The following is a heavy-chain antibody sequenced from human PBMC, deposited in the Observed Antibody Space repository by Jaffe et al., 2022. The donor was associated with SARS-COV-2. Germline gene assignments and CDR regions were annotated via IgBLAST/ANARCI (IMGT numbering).Heavy chain of an antibody. J-gene: IGHJ4*02. CDR3: ARPIVGAITGPFDY. V-gene: IGHV4-39*01. D-gene: IGHD1-26*01. Sequence: QLQLQESGPGLVKPSETLSLTCTVSGGSISSSSYYWGWIRQPPGKGLEWIGSIYYSGSTYYNPSLKSRVTISVDTSKNQFSLKLSSVTAADTAVYYCARPIVGAITGPFDYWGQGTLVTVSS. CDR1: GGSISSSSYY. CDR2: IYYSGST.